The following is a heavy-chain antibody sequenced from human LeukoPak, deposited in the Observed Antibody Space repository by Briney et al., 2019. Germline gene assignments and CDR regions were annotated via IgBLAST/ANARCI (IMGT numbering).Heavy chain of an antibody. CDR2: ISAYNGNT. V-gene: IGHV1-18*01. J-gene: IGHJ6*02. CDR1: GYTFTSYG. D-gene: IGHD2-15*01. CDR3: ARDLLALHGMDV. Sequence: ASVRVPCRASGYTFTSYGISWVRQPPGQGLEWMGWISAYNGNTNYAQKFQGRVTMTRDTPTSTAYMVLRSLRSDDTAVYCCARDLLALHGMDVWGQGTTVTVSS.